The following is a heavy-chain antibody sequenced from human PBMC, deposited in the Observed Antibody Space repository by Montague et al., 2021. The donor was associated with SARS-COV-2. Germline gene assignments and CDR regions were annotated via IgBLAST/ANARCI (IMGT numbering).Heavy chain of an antibody. J-gene: IGHJ4*02. CDR2: IYSGGITT. V-gene: IGHV3-23*03. D-gene: IGHD2-15*01. CDR1: GFTVRSYA. Sequence: SLRLSCAAYGFTVRSYAMSSVRQAPVKGLEWVSLIYSGGITTYHXDSVHVRFTISRDNSKNTLYLQMDSLRVEDTAVYYCAKCTPEAAPENWGQGTLVTVSS. CDR3: AKCTPEAAPEN.